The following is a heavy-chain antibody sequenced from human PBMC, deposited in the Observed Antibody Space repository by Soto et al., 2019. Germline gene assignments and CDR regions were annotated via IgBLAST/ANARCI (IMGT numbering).Heavy chain of an antibody. J-gene: IGHJ4*02. CDR1: GYTFTGYY. Sequence: AASVNVSCKASGYTFTGYYMHWLRQAPGQGLEWMGWINPNSGGTNYAQKFQGRVTMTRDTSISTAYMELSRLRSDDTAVYYCARALSPGGVIAPRASALVYWGQGTLVTSPQ. CDR3: ARALSPGGVIAPRASALVY. D-gene: IGHD3-16*02. CDR2: INPNSGGT. V-gene: IGHV1-2*02.